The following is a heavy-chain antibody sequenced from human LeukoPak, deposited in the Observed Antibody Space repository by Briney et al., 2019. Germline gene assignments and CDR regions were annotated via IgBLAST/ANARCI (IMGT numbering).Heavy chain of an antibody. CDR2: INPNSGGT. CDR1: GYTFAGYY. V-gene: IGHV1-2*02. J-gene: IGHJ4*02. Sequence: ASVKVSCKASGYTFAGYYMHWVRQAPGQGLDWMGWINPNSGGTNYAQKFQGRVTMTRDTSISTAYMELSRLRSDDTAVYYCARLEFSYSRVDYWGQGTLVTVSS. D-gene: IGHD2-15*01. CDR3: ARLEFSYSRVDY.